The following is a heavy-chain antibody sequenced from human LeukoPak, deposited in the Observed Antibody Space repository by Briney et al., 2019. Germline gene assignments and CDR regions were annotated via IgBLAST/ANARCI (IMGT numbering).Heavy chain of an antibody. CDR1: GFTFSSYE. D-gene: IGHD3-10*01. V-gene: IGHV3-48*03. Sequence: GGSLRLSCAASGFTFSSYEMNWVRQAPGKGLEWVSYISSSGSTIYYADSVKGRFTISRDNAKNSLYLQMNSLRAEDTAVYYCARDSARGTMVRGVILGTNWFDPWGQGTLVTVSS. CDR3: ARDSARGTMVRGVILGTNWFDP. CDR2: ISSSGSTI. J-gene: IGHJ5*02.